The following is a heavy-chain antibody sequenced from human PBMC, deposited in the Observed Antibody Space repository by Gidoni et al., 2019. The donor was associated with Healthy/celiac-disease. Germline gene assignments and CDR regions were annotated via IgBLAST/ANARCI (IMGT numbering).Heavy chain of an antibody. CDR1: GFTFSSYS. V-gene: IGHV3-21*01. Sequence: EVQLVESGGGLVTPGGSLRLSCAASGFTFSSYSMNWVRQAPGKGLEWVSSISSSSSYIYYADSVKGRFTISRDNAKNSLYLQMNSLRAEDTAVYYCARFSSSLNYYYGMDVWGQGTTVTVSS. D-gene: IGHD6-6*01. CDR3: ARFSSSLNYYYGMDV. CDR2: ISSSSSYI. J-gene: IGHJ6*02.